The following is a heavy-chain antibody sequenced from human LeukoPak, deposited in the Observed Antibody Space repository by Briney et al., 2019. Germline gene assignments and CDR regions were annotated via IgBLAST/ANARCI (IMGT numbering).Heavy chain of an antibody. CDR2: IYWNDDK. V-gene: IGHV2-5*01. CDR1: GFSLSTSGVG. CDR3: AHSEGYYDIGHAEYFQH. D-gene: IGHD3-22*01. J-gene: IGHJ1*01. Sequence: SGPTLLKPTQTLTLTCTFSGFSLSTSGVGVGWIRQPQGKALEWLALIYWNDDKRYSPSLKSRLTITNDTSKNQVVLTMTNMDPVDTATYYCAHSEGYYDIGHAEYFQHWGQGTLVTVSS.